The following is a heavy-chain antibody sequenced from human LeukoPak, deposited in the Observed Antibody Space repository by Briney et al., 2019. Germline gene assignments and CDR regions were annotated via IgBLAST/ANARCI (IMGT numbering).Heavy chain of an antibody. CDR1: GGTFSSYA. V-gene: IGHV1-69*01. Sequence: SVKVSCKASGGTFSSYAISWVRQAPGQGLEWMGGIIPIFGTANYAQKFQGRVTITADESTSTAYMELSSLRSEDTAVYYCARWPSPGDSSGDYWGQGTLVTVSS. CDR2: IIPIFGTA. J-gene: IGHJ4*02. CDR3: ARWPSPGDSSGDY. D-gene: IGHD3-22*01.